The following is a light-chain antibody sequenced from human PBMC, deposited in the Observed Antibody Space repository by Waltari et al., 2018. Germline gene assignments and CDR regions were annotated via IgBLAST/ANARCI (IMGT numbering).Light chain of an antibody. Sequence: DIQMTQSPSTLSASGGTRVTITCRASQRVTRYLAWYQQKPGKAPKVLIWDVSSLERGVPSRFSGSGSGTEFTLTISSLQPDDFATYYCQQYDRYSAWTFGQGTKVEIK. V-gene: IGKV1-5*01. CDR1: QRVTRY. CDR3: QQYDRYSAWT. CDR2: DVS. J-gene: IGKJ1*01.